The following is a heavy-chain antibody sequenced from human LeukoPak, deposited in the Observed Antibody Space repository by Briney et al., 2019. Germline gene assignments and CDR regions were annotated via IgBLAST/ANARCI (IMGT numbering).Heavy chain of an antibody. CDR3: ARDPGDIVGATNWFDP. V-gene: IGHV1-2*02. CDR2: INPNSGGT. J-gene: IGHJ5*02. Sequence: ASVKVSCKASGYTFTSYDINWVRQAPGQGLEWMGWINPNSGGTNYAQKFQGRVTMTRDTSISTAYMELSRLRSDDTAVYYCARDPGDIVGATNWFDPWGQGTLVTVSS. CDR1: GYTFTSYD. D-gene: IGHD1-26*01.